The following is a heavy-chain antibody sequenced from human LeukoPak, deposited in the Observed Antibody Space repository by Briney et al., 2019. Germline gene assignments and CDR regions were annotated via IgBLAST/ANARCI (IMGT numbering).Heavy chain of an antibody. D-gene: IGHD3-22*01. V-gene: IGHV3-23*01. J-gene: IGHJ4*02. CDR1: GFTFSSYA. CDR2: ISGSGGST. Sequence: GESLRLSCAASGFTFSSYAMSWVRQAPGKGLEWVSAISGSGGSTYYADSVKGRFTISRDNSKNTLYLQMNSLRAEDTAVYYCARFKGDYYDSSGYYIYWGQGTLVTVSS. CDR3: ARFKGDYYDSSGYYIY.